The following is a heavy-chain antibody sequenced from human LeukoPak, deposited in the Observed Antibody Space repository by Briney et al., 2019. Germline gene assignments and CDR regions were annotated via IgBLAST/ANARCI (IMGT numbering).Heavy chain of an antibody. CDR2: ISYEGSNK. CDR3: AKDLNSYGPHYFDY. Sequence: PGRSLRLSCAASGFTFSNYGMHWVRQAPGKGLEWVAVISYEGSNKHYADSVKGRFTISRDNSKDTLYLQMNSLRAEDTAVYYCAKDLNSYGPHYFDYWGQRTLVTVSS. D-gene: IGHD5-18*01. J-gene: IGHJ4*02. V-gene: IGHV3-30*18. CDR1: GFTFSNYG.